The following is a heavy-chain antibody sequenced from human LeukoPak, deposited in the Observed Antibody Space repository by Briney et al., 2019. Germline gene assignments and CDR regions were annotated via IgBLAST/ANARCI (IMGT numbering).Heavy chain of an antibody. V-gene: IGHV1-2*02. CDR2: INPNSGGT. CDR3: ARHHYDGSGYYRYHGFDI. D-gene: IGHD3-22*01. CDR1: GYTFTGYY. J-gene: IGHJ3*02. Sequence: GASVKVSCKASGYTFTGYYIHWVRQAPGQGLEWMGWINPNSGGTNYAQNFQGRISMTSDTYITTAYMELSSLRSDDTALYYCARHHYDGSGYYRYHGFDIWGQGTTVTVSS.